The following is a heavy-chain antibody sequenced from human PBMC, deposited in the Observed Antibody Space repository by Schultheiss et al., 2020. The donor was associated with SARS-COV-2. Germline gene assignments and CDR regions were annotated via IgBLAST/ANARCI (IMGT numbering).Heavy chain of an antibody. CDR2: ISAYNGNT. V-gene: IGHV1-18*01. CDR3: ARVGWEPDYYYYGMDV. CDR1: GYTFTSYG. J-gene: IGHJ6*02. D-gene: IGHD1-26*01. Sequence: ASVKVSCKASGYTFTSYGISWVRQAPGQGLEWMGWISAYNGNTNYAQKFQGRVTMTTDTSTSTAYMELRSLRSDDTAVYYCARVGWEPDYYYYGMDVWGQGTTVTVSS.